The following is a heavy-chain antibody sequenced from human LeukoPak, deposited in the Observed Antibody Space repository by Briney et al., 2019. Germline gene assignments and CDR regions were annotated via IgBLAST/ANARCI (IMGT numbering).Heavy chain of an antibody. CDR3: ARGDYYGSPRVVAA. V-gene: IGHV1-2*02. CDR1: GYTFTDYY. Sequence: ASVKVSCKASGYTFTDYYINWVRQAPGQGLEWMGWINPNSGDTNYAQKFQDRVTMTRDTSISTAYIEFNLLRSDDTAVYYCARGDYYGSPRVVAAWGQGTLVTVSS. CDR2: INPNSGDT. J-gene: IGHJ5*02. D-gene: IGHD3-10*01.